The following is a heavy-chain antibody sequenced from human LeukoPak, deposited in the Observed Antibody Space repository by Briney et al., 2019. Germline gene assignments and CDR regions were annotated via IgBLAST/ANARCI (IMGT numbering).Heavy chain of an antibody. Sequence: GRSLRLSCAASRFTFSSYAMHWVRQAPGKGLEWVAVISYDGSNKYYADSVKGRFTISRDNSKNTLYLQMNSLRAEDTAVYYCARDGDFWSGYLYYFDYWGQGTLVTVSS. CDR2: ISYDGSNK. CDR1: RFTFSSYA. D-gene: IGHD3-3*01. V-gene: IGHV3-30*01. J-gene: IGHJ4*02. CDR3: ARDGDFWSGYLYYFDY.